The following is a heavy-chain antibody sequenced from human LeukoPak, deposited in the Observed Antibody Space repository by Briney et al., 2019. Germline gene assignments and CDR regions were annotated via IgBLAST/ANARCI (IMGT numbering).Heavy chain of an antibody. CDR3: ASGRAAAGVSGADY. CDR2: INHSGST. V-gene: IGHV4-34*01. D-gene: IGHD6-13*01. J-gene: IGHJ4*02. CDR1: GGSFSGYY. Sequence: SETLSLTCAVYGGSFSGYYWSWIRQPPGKGLEWIGEINHSGSTNYNPPLKSRVTISVDTSKNQFSLKLSSVTAADTAVYYCASGRAAAGVSGADYWGQGTLVTVSP.